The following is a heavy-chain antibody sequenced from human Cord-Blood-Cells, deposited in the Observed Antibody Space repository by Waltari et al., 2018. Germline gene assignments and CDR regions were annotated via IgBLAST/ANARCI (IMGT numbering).Heavy chain of an antibody. V-gene: IGHV1-69*04. J-gene: IGHJ6*03. CDR1: GGTFSSSA. Sequence: QVQLVQSGAEVKKPGSSVKVSCKASGGTFSSSAISWVRQAPGQGLEWMGGIIPILGIANYAQKFQGRVTITADESTSTAYMELSSLRSEDTAVYYCARFTREQQLDRSYDYYMDVWGKGTTVTVSS. CDR2: IIPILGIA. D-gene: IGHD6-13*01. CDR3: ARFTREQQLDRSYDYYMDV.